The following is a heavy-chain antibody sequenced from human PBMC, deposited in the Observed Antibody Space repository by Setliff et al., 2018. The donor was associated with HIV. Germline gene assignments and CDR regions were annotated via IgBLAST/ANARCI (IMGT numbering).Heavy chain of an antibody. V-gene: IGHV1-46*01. D-gene: IGHD6-13*01. CDR3: ARECHIAAADARLANYFDY. CDR1: GYTLTNSF. Sequence: ASVKVSCKASGYTLTNSFIHWVRQAPGQGLEWMGIINPSDGATTYAQRFEGGVTMTSDTSTNTVYMELSSLRSEDTAVYICARECHIAAADARLANYFDYWGQGTLVTVSS. CDR2: INPSDGAT. J-gene: IGHJ4*02.